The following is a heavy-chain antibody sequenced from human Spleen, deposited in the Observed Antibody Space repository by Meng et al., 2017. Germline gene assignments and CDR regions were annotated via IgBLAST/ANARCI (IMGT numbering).Heavy chain of an antibody. D-gene: IGHD2-2*01. CDR2: VSQSGTT. Sequence: QVQLQQSGPGLVQPSGTLSLTCVVSGGSISSSTWWSWVRQPPGKGLEWIGEVSQSGTTRYNPSLKSRVTLSLDNSKNQFSLMLSSVTAADTAMYFCARVEYQLLEFDPWGQGILVTVSS. CDR1: GGSISSSTW. CDR3: ARVEYQLLEFDP. V-gene: IGHV4-4*02. J-gene: IGHJ5*02.